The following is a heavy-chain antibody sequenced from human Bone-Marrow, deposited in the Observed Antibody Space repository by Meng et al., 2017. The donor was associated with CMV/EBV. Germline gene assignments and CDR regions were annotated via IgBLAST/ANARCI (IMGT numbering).Heavy chain of an antibody. CDR2: IYPADSDT. CDR1: GYSFISYW. D-gene: IGHD3-3*01. V-gene: IGHV5-51*01. Sequence: KVSCKSSGYSFISYWIGWVRQMPGKGPEWMGIIYPADSDTRYSPSFQGQVTVSADKSISTAYLQWTSLKASDTAMYYCARLMSGYRYFDYWGRGTLVTFSS. CDR3: ARLMSGYRYFDY. J-gene: IGHJ4*02.